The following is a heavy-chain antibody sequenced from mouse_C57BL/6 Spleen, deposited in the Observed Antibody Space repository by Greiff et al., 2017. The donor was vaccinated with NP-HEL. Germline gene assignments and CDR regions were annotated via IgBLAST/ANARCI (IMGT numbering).Heavy chain of an antibody. CDR2: ISDGGSYT. CDR1: GFTFSSYA. CDR3: ARETRSEYFDY. J-gene: IGHJ2*01. Sequence: EVKVVESGGGLVKPGGSLKLSCAASGFTFSSYAMSWVRQTPEKRLEWVATISDGGSYTYYPDNVKGRFTISRDNAKNNLYLQMSHLKSEDTAMYYCARETRSEYFDYWGQGTTLTVSS. V-gene: IGHV5-4*01.